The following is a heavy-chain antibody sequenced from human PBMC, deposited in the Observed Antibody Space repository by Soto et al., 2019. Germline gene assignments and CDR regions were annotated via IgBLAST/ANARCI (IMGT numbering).Heavy chain of an antibody. CDR3: ARVRSDYGDYLHF. Sequence: QVQLQQWGAGLLKPSETLSLTCAVYGGSFSGYYWSWIRQPPGKGLEWIGEINHSGSTNYNPSLKRRVTISVDPSKYQFALKLRAVTAADTGVYYCARVRSDYGDYLHFWGQGTLVTVSS. D-gene: IGHD4-17*01. CDR1: GGSFSGYY. CDR2: INHSGST. J-gene: IGHJ4*02. V-gene: IGHV4-34*01.